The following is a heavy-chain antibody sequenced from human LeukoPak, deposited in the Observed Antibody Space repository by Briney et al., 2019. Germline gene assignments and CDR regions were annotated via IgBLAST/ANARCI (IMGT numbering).Heavy chain of an antibody. CDR1: GGSISSSSYY. J-gene: IGHJ1*01. CDR3: ARHGAEYFQH. V-gene: IGHV4-39*01. Sequence: SETLSLTCTVSGGSISSSSYYWVWIRQPPGKGLEWIGSIYYSGSTYYNPSLKSRVTISVDTSKNQFSLKLSSVTAADTAVYYCARHGAEYFQHWGQGTLVTASS. CDR2: IYYSGST.